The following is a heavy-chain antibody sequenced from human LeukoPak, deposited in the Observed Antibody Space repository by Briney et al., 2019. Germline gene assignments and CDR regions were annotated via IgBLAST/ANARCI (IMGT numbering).Heavy chain of an antibody. CDR2: IYYSGST. V-gene: IGHV4-59*01. D-gene: IGHD3-16*01. CDR3: ARVGGGLDP. Sequence: SETLSLTCTVSGGSISSYYWSWIRQPPGKGLEWIGYIYYSGSTNYNPSLKSRVTISVDTSKNQYSLKLSSVTAADTAVYYCARVGGGLDPWGQGTLVTVSS. J-gene: IGHJ5*02. CDR1: GGSISSYY.